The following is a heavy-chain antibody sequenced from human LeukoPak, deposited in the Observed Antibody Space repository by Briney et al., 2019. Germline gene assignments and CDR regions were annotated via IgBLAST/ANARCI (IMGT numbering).Heavy chain of an antibody. Sequence: SETLSLTCTVSGGSISSYYWSWIRQPPGKGLEWIGFIYYTGSTNYNPSLKSRVTISVDTSKDQFSLKVSSVTAADTAVYYCARVFDSGSQAYFYYMDVWGKGTTVTIFS. J-gene: IGHJ6*03. CDR1: GGSISSYY. CDR2: IYYTGST. V-gene: IGHV4-59*01. D-gene: IGHD3-10*01. CDR3: ARVFDSGSQAYFYYMDV.